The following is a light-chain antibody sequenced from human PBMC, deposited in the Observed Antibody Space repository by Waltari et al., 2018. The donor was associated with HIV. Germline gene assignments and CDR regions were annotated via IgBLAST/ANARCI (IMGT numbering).Light chain of an antibody. Sequence: QSVLTQPPSVSGAPGQRVTIPCTGSDSNIGAGYDVHWFQQFPGTAPNLLIYTNSNRPSGVPDRFSASKSGASASLAIAGLQVEDEADYYCQSYDSGLSGVIFGGGTKLTVL. CDR1: DSNIGAGYD. CDR2: TNS. CDR3: QSYDSGLSGVI. V-gene: IGLV1-40*01. J-gene: IGLJ2*01.